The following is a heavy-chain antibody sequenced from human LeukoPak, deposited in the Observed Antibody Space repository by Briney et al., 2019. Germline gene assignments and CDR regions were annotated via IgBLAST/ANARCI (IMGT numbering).Heavy chain of an antibody. D-gene: IGHD3-10*01. V-gene: IGHV4-31*03. Sequence: SETLSLTCTVSGXSISSGGYYWSWIRQHPGKGLECIGYIYYSGSTYYNPPLKSRITISVDTSKNQFSLKLSSVTAADTAVYYCARGRATWYFDLWGRGTLVTVSS. CDR2: IYYSGST. CDR3: ARGRATWYFDL. CDR1: GXSISSGGYY. J-gene: IGHJ2*01.